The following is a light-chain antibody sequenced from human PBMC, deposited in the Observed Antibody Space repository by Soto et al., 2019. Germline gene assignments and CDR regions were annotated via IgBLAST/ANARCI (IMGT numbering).Light chain of an antibody. Sequence: EFVLTQSPGTLSLSPGDRGALSCRASQSVGDNNLAWYQLRPGQAPRLLIYGASRRATGIPDRFSGSGSGTDFTLTISGLEPEDFAVYYCQQYGSSGTFGQGTKVDIK. CDR2: GAS. V-gene: IGKV3-20*01. J-gene: IGKJ1*01. CDR3: QQYGSSGT. CDR1: QSVGDNN.